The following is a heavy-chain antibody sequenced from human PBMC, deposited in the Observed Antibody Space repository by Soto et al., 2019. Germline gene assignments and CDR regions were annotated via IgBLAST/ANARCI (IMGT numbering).Heavy chain of an antibody. Sequence: EVQLVESGGGLVKPGGSLRVSCAASGFTFSSYTMNWVRQAPGKGLEWVSSISSRSRNIHYADSVKGRFTISRDNHKNSLYLQMNSLRAEDTAVYYCARGAGDLPYWCQGTLVTVSS. J-gene: IGHJ4*02. V-gene: IGHV3-21*01. CDR3: ARGAGDLPY. CDR2: ISSRSRNI. D-gene: IGHD7-27*01. CDR1: GFTFSSYT.